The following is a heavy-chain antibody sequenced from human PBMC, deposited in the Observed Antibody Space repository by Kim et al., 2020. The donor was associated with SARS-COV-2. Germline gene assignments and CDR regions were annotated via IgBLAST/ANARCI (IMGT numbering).Heavy chain of an antibody. CDR3: GRGLSN. CDR1: GFTFSSYW. CDR2: INTDGSST. V-gene: IGHV3-74*01. J-gene: IGHJ4*02. Sequence: GGSLRLSCAASGFTFSSYWMNWVRQAPGKGLVWVSRINTDGSSTSYADSVKGRFIISRDNAKNTVYLQMNSLRAEDTAVYYCGRGLSNWGQGSLVTVSS. D-gene: IGHD5-12*01.